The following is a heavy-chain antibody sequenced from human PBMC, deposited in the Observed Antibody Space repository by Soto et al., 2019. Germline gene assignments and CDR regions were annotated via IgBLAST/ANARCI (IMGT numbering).Heavy chain of an antibody. D-gene: IGHD6-6*01. Sequence: QVQLVQSGAAVKKPGASVKVSCKASGFSFTGYYIHWLRQAPGQGLEWMGWINAHSGGTEYAQKFQGRVTLTRDTSIATAYLTLDSLPSDDTALYYCAKDLTRQLAYWLDPWGQATQVTVSS. CDR3: AKDLTRQLAYWLDP. V-gene: IGHV1-2*02. CDR1: GFSFTGYY. CDR2: INAHSGGT. J-gene: IGHJ5*02.